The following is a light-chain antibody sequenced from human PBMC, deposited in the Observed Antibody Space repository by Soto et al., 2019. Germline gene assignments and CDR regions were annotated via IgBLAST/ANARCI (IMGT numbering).Light chain of an antibody. V-gene: IGKV3-20*01. CDR3: QQYYNWPRT. CDR1: QSVSSSY. J-gene: IGKJ1*01. Sequence: IVLTQSPGTLSFSPGERATLSCRASQSVSSSYLAWYQQKPGQAPRLLIYGASSRATGIPDRFSGSGSGTEFTLTISSLQPEDFAVYYCQQYYNWPRTFGQGTKVDIK. CDR2: GAS.